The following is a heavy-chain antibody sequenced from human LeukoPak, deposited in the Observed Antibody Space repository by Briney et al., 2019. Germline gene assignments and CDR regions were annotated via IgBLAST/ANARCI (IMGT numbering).Heavy chain of an antibody. Sequence: SETLSLTCGVYSGSLSDKYWSWIRQPPGKGLEWIGEINPSGGTNYNPSLKSRVTMSIDTSKNQFSLKLSSVTAADTAVYYCARLSGYHFDYWGQGTTVTVSS. D-gene: IGHD5-12*01. J-gene: IGHJ4*03. CDR1: SGSLSDKY. CDR2: INPSGGT. CDR3: ARLSGYHFDY. V-gene: IGHV4-34*01.